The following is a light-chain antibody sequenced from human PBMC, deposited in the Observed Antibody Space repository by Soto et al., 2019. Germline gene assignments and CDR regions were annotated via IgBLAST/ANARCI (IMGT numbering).Light chain of an antibody. CDR2: DVN. J-gene: IGLJ2*01. CDR3: CLNEVSYAV. V-gene: IGLV2-11*01. CDR1: SSNLGAYNY. Sequence: QSALTQPRSVSGSPGQSVAISCTGTSSNLGAYNYVSWYQQHPGKAPTLIIYDVNKRPSGVPDRFSGSKSGNTASLTISGLQVEEGANYYCCLNEVSYAVFGGGTK.